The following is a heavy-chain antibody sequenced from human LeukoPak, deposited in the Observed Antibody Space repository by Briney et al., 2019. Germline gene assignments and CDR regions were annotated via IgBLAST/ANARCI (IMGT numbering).Heavy chain of an antibody. J-gene: IGHJ4*02. V-gene: IGHV3-23*01. CDR3: AKDFRIGYSAHFDY. Sequence: GGSLRLSCVGSGFTFRSHAMSWVRQAPEKGLEFVSGIYENGGSSSYADSVKGRVSISRDNSKNTLYLQMDILRGEDKAVYYCAKDFRIGYSAHFDYWGRGALVTVSS. CDR1: GFTFRSHA. D-gene: IGHD2-21*01. CDR2: IYENGGSS.